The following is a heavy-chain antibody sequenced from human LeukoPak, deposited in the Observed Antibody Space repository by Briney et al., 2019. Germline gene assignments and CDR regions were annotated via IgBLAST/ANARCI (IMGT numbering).Heavy chain of an antibody. J-gene: IGHJ3*02. D-gene: IGHD6-19*01. CDR1: GASINSSNW. V-gene: IGHV4-4*02. Sequence: PSGTLSLTCAVSGASINSSNWWRWVRQPPGKGLEWDGEIHHIGSTHYNPSLQSRLIISVDKFKNQFSLQLSSVTAADTAVYYCAMTGIAVSGGFDIWGQGTMVTVSS. CDR2: IHHIGST. CDR3: AMTGIAVSGGFDI.